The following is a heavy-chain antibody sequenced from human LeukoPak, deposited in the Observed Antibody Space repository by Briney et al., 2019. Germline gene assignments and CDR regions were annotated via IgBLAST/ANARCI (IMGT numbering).Heavy chain of an antibody. CDR3: ARELWGASCY. CDR1: GFTFSSYA. CDR2: IYCSGST. Sequence: GSLRLSCTASGFTFSSYAMSGVRHVPGKGLEWIGYIYCSGSTNYNPSLKSRVTISVDTSKNQFSLKLSSVTAADTAVYYCARELWGASCYWGQGTLVTVSS. D-gene: IGHD3-16*01. V-gene: IGHV4-59*01. J-gene: IGHJ4*02.